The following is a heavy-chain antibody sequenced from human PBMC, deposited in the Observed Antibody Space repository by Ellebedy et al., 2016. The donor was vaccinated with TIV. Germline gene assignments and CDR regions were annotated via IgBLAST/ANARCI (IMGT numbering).Heavy chain of an antibody. V-gene: IGHV3-23*01. J-gene: IGHJ4*02. D-gene: IGHD6-19*01. CDR3: AKFLRSGIGWPFDY. Sequence: PGGSLRLSCAASGFTFSSYPMSWVRQAPGKGLEWVSAIGSEGIDTYYAESVKGRFTISRDNSKNTMYLQMNSLRADDTAVYHCAKFLRSGIGWPFDYWGQGTLVTVSS. CDR1: GFTFSSYP. CDR2: IGSEGIDT.